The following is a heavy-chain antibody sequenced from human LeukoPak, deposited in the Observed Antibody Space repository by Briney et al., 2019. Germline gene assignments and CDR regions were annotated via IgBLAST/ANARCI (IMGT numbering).Heavy chain of an antibody. V-gene: IGHV3-23*01. J-gene: IGHJ4*02. D-gene: IGHD2-8*02. Sequence: GGSLRLSCAASGFTFSSYSMNWVRQAPGKGLEWVSTISTSGGNTYYADSVKGRFTISRDNSKNTLYLQMNSLRAEDTAVYYCAKRAPISGGSDYWGQGTLVTVSS. CDR1: GFTFSSYS. CDR2: ISTSGGNT. CDR3: AKRAPISGGSDY.